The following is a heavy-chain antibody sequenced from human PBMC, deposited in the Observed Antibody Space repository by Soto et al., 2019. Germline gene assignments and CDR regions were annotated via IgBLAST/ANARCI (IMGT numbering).Heavy chain of an antibody. D-gene: IGHD3-22*01. V-gene: IGHV3-21*01. J-gene: IGHJ4*02. Sequence: EVQLVESGGGLVKPGGSLRLSCAASGFTFSSYSMNWVRQAPGKVLEWVSSMSSSSSYIYYADSVKGRFTISRDNAKNYLYLQINSLRAEGRAVYYCARLTSYDSSCYSCYWGQGTLVTVSS. CDR3: ARLTSYDSSCYSCY. CDR1: GFTFSSYS. CDR2: MSSSSSYI.